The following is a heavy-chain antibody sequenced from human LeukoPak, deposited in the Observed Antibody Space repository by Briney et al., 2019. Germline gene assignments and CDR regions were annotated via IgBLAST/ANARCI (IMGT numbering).Heavy chain of an antibody. CDR1: GFTFSSYA. V-gene: IGHV3-30-3*01. J-gene: IGHJ3*02. CDR3: AREGGRAYCSGGSCPHDAFDI. D-gene: IGHD2-15*01. Sequence: GGSLRLSCAASGFTFSSYAMHWVRQAPGKGLEWVAVISYDGSNKYYADSVKGRFTISRDNSKNTLYLQMNSLRAEDTAVYYCAREGGRAYCSGGSCPHDAFDIWGQGTMVTVSS. CDR2: ISYDGSNK.